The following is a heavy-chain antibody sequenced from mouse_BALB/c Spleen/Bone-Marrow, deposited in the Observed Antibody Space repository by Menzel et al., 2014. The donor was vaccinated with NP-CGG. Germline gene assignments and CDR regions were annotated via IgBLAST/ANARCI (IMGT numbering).Heavy chain of an antibody. V-gene: IGHV1S81*02. CDR1: GYTFTSYW. Sequence: VQLQQSGAELVKPGASVRLSCKASGYTFTSYWMHWVKQRPGQGLEWIGEINLSNGRTNYNEKFKNKATLTVDKSSSTAYMQLSSLTSEDSAVYYCARGDYDEENYAMDYWGQGTSVTVSS. D-gene: IGHD2-4*01. J-gene: IGHJ4*01. CDR2: INLSNGRT. CDR3: ARGDYDEENYAMDY.